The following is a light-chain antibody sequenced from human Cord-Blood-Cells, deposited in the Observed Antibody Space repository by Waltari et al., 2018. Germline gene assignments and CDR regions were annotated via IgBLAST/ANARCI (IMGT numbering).Light chain of an antibody. CDR2: DVS. J-gene: IGLJ1*01. CDR1: SSDAGGYNY. Sequence: QSALTQPRSVSGSHGQSVTISCTGTSSDAGGYNYVSWYQPHPGKAPKLMIYDVSKRPSGVPDRFSGSKSGNTASLTISGLQAEDEADYYCCSYAGSYTFVFGTGTKVTVL. V-gene: IGLV2-11*01. CDR3: CSYAGSYTFV.